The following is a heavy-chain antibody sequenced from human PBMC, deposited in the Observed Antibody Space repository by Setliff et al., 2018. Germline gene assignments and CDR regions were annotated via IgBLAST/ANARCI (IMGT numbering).Heavy chain of an antibody. CDR2: IIPIFGTA. V-gene: IGHV1-69*13. J-gene: IGHJ5*02. CDR3: ARGYRGYYNFWSGSQGANWFGP. D-gene: IGHD3-3*01. CDR1: GYTFTSYD. Sequence: SVKVSCKASGYTFTSYDINWMRQAPGQGLEWMGGIIPIFGTANYAQKFQGRVTITADESTSTAYMELSSLRSEDTAVYYCARGYRGYYNFWSGSQGANWFGPWGQGTLGTVS.